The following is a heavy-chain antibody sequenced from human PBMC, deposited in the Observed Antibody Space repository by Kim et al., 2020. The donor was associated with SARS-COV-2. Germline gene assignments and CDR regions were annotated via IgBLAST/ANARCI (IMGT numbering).Heavy chain of an antibody. CDR2: IAYGGRT. Sequence: SETLSLTCTVSGEFITDRYSYWTWIRQTPGKGLEWIGSIAYGGRTYYNPSLQTRVSISKAIHLFLRLPSATAADTAAHYFSTEIYHHGKSFDTSYSCAQG. V-gene: IGHV4-39*02. CDR1: GEFITDRYSY. J-gene: IGHJ5*01. CDR3: STEIYHHGKSFDTSYS. D-gene: IGHD1-26*01.